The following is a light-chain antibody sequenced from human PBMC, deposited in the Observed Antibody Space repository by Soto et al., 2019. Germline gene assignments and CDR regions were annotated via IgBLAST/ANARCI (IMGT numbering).Light chain of an antibody. CDR3: QQRYTWPLT. CDR2: DAS. J-gene: IGKJ4*01. CDR1: QSVGAF. V-gene: IGKV3-11*01. Sequence: EIVLTQSPATLSLPPGERAALSCRASQSVGAFLAWYQQKPGQAPRLLIYDASNRATGIPARFSGSGSGTDFTLTISSLEPEDFAVYYCQQRYTWPLTFGGGTKLEIK.